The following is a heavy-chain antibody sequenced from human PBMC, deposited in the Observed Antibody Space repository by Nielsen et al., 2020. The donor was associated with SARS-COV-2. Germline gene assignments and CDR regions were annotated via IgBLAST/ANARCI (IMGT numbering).Heavy chain of an antibody. D-gene: IGHD3-22*01. CDR3: ARSQSSSYYYFDYYYYGMDV. Sequence: GGPLRLSCAASGFTFTTYSMNWFPQAPGKGLEWFSSISSSSSYIYYADSVKGRFTISRDNAKNSLYLQMNSLRAEDTAVYYCARSQSSSYYYFDYYYYGMDVWGQGTTVTVSS. CDR2: ISSSSSYI. V-gene: IGHV3-21*04. J-gene: IGHJ6*02. CDR1: GFTFTTYS.